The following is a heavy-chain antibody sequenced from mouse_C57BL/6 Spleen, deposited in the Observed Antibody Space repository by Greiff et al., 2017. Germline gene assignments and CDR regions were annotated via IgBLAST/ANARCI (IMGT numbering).Heavy chain of an antibody. CDR1: GYTFTSYW. Sequence: QVQLQQSGAELVRPGSSVKLSCKASGYTFTSYWMDWVKQRPGQGLEWIGNIFPSDSETHYNQKFKDKATLTVDKSSSTAYMQLSSLTTEDSAVYYCARSGDYYDTGYFDVWGTGTTVTVSS. CDR3: ARSGDYYDTGYFDV. CDR2: IFPSDSET. D-gene: IGHD1-1*01. J-gene: IGHJ1*03. V-gene: IGHV1-61*01.